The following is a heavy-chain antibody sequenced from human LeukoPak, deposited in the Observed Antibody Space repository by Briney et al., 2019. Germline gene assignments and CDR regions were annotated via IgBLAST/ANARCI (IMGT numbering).Heavy chain of an antibody. Sequence: GAFLRLSCSASGFTLSTYAMHWVRQAPGKGLEYVSAINSNGDSTYYADSVKGRFTISRDNSKNKLFLQMSSLRTEDTAMYYCVKLDGGYYYHSWGQGTLVTVSS. CDR1: GFTLSTYA. CDR3: VKLDGGYYYHS. D-gene: IGHD3-22*01. V-gene: IGHV3-64D*09. CDR2: INSNGDST. J-gene: IGHJ4*02.